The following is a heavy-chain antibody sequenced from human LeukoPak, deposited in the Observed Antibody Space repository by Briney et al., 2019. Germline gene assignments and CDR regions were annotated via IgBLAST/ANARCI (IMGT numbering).Heavy chain of an antibody. CDR1: GYTFTSYD. D-gene: IGHD4-17*01. CDR3: ARVSFGATVTVFDY. V-gene: IGHV1-8*03. CDR2: MNPNSGNT. Sequence: ASVKVSCKASGYTFTSYDINWVRQATGQGLEWMGSMNPNSGNTGYAQKFQGRVTITRNTSISTAYMELSSLRSEDTAVYYCARVSFGATVTVFDYWGQGTLVTVSS. J-gene: IGHJ4*02.